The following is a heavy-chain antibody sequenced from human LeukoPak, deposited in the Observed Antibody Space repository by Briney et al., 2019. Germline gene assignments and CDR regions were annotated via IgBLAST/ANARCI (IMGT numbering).Heavy chain of an antibody. CDR3: ARVAPNYYDSSGYYPIDY. Sequence: PSETLSLTRTVSGGSISRFYWSWIRQPPGKGLEWIGYISYSGSTNYNPSLKSRVTISVDTSKNQFSLKLSSVTAADTAVYYCARVAPNYYDSSGYYPIDYWGQGTLVSVSS. CDR2: ISYSGST. D-gene: IGHD3-22*01. CDR1: GGSISRFY. J-gene: IGHJ4*02. V-gene: IGHV4-59*01.